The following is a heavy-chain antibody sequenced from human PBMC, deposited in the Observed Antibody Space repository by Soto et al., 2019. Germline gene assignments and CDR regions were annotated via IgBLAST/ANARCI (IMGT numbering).Heavy chain of an antibody. CDR2: ISYDGSNK. Sequence: GGSLRLSCAASGFTFSSYGMHWVRQAPGKGLEWVAVISYDGSNKYYADSVKGRFTISRDNSKNTLYLQMNSLRAEDTAVYYCAKVLISIGYCISTSCYSGMDVWGQGTTVTVSS. CDR3: AKVLISIGYCISTSCYSGMDV. V-gene: IGHV3-30*18. CDR1: GFTFSSYG. J-gene: IGHJ6*02. D-gene: IGHD2-2*01.